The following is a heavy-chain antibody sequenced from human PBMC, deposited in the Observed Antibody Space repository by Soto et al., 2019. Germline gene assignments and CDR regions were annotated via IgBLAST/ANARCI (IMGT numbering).Heavy chain of an antibody. J-gene: IGHJ6*02. CDR2: IIPIFGTA. Sequence: QVQLVQSGAEVKKPGSSVKVSCKASGGTFSSYAISWVRQAPGQGLEWMGGIIPIFGTANYAQKSQGRVTITADESTSTAYMGLSSLRSEDTAVYYCAGGGYSYGSLYYGMDVWGQGTTVTVSS. CDR3: AGGGYSYGSLYYGMDV. V-gene: IGHV1-69*01. D-gene: IGHD5-18*01. CDR1: GGTFSSYA.